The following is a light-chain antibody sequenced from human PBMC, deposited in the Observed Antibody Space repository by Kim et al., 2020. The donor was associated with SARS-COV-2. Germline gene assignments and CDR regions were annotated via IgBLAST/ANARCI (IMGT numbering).Light chain of an antibody. CDR1: RAIATY. V-gene: IGKV1-27*01. CDR3: QNYNGAPLT. CDR2: GAS. J-gene: IGKJ4*01. Sequence: DMQMTQSPPSLSASVGDRVTISCRASRAIATYLGWYQQKPGKVPHLLIYGASTLHSGVPSRFSGSGSGTDFTLTISSLQPEDVATYYCQNYNGAPLTFGGGTKVDIK.